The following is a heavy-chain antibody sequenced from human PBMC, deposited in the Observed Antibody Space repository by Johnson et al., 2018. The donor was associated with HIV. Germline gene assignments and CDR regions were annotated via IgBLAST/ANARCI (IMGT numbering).Heavy chain of an antibody. CDR3: ARAGLYCSGVSCSSPDVFDI. CDR2: INSDGSST. CDR1: GFTFSTYW. J-gene: IGHJ3*02. Sequence: VQLVESGGGLVQPGGSLRLSCAASGFTFSTYWMHWVRQAPGKGLVWVSRINSDGSSTSYADFVKGRFTISRDNAKNTLYLQRNSLGAEDTAVYYCARAGLYCSGVSCSSPDVFDIWGQGTMVTVSS. D-gene: IGHD2-15*01. V-gene: IGHV3-74*01.